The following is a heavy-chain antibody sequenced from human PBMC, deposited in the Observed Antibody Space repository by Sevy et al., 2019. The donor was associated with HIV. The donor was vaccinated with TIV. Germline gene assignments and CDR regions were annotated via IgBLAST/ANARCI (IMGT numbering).Heavy chain of an antibody. CDR3: ATETYCGDDCLYGFDI. D-gene: IGHD2-21*02. Sequence: SETVSLTCTVSGGSISSGGYYWNWIRQHPGKGLEWIGYIYYTGSTYYNPSLKSRVSMSVDTSKNQFSLNLSAVTAADTAVYYCATETYCGDDCLYGFDIWGQGTMVTVSS. V-gene: IGHV4-31*03. CDR2: IYYTGST. J-gene: IGHJ3*02. CDR1: GGSISSGGYY.